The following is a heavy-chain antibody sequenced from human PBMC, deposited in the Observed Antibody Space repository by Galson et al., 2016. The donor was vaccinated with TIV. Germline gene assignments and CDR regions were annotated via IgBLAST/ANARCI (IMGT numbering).Heavy chain of an antibody. CDR2: VDPEDHET. J-gene: IGHJ4*02. V-gene: IGHV1-69-2*01. CDR3: TTGQLARGYGAAYFDD. Sequence: VKVSCKVFGYSFSDYYMHWVQQAPGKGLEWIGLVDPEDHETKYAKKFKGRVTITADTSADTAYLELTSLNSNDTATYYCTTGQLARGYGAAYFDDWGQGTRVTVSS. CDR1: GYSFSDYY. D-gene: IGHD3-3*01.